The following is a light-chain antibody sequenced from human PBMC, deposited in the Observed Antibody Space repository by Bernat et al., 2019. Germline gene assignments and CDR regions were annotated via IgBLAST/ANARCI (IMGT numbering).Light chain of an antibody. Sequence: EIVLTQSPGTLSLSPGERATLSCRASQSIIGSYLAWYQQKPGQAPRLLIYGASSRATGIPDRFSGSGSGTDFTLTISRLEPEDFAVYYCQQYDNTPPAYTFDQGTKLEIK. CDR3: QQYDNTPPAYT. CDR2: GAS. J-gene: IGKJ2*01. CDR1: QSIIGSY. V-gene: IGKV3-20*01.